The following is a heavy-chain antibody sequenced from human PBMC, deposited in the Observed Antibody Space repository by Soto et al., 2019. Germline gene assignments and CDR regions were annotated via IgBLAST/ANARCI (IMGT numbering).Heavy chain of an antibody. CDR3: ARSVAVPGAHIDY. D-gene: IGHD6-19*01. CDR2: VYYTGST. J-gene: IGHJ4*02. CDR1: GGSIGGSY. V-gene: IGHV4-59*01. Sequence: SETLSLTCSVSGGSIGGSYWSWIRQSPGKGLEWLGYVYYTGSTNYSPSLRSRASISVDTSKNEFSLRLSSVTAADTAVYFCARSVAVPGAHIDYWGQGTQFTVSS.